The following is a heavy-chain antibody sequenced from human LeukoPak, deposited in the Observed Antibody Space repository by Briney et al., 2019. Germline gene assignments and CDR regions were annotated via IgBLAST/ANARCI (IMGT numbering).Heavy chain of an antibody. CDR3: AKDRGGS. J-gene: IGHJ5*02. V-gene: IGHV3-64*04. Sequence: GGSLRLSCAASGLTLSSYTMHWVRQAPGKGLEFVSAISANGASTDYADSVKGRFTISRDNSKNTLYLQMNSLRAEDTAVYYCAKDRGGSWGQGTLVTVSS. D-gene: IGHD3-10*01. CDR2: ISANGAST. CDR1: GLTLSSYT.